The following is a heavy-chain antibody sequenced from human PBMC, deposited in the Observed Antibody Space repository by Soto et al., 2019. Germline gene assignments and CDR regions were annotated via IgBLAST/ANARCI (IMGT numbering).Heavy chain of an antibody. CDR3: ARVPASAGMSVLAY. D-gene: IGHD6-13*01. CDR1: GLTFSSYW. V-gene: IGHV3-7*01. J-gene: IGHJ4*02. Sequence: GGSLRLSCVASGLTFSSYWMSWVRQAPGKGLEWVANINQDGSEKYYVDSVKGRFTISRDNAKNSLYLQMHSLRAEDTAVYYCARVPASAGMSVLAYWGQGTLVTVSS. CDR2: INQDGSEK.